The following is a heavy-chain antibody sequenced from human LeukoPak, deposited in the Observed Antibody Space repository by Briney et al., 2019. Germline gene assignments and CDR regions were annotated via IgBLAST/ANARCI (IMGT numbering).Heavy chain of an antibody. J-gene: IGHJ4*02. V-gene: IGHV3-66*02. CDR3: ARAYGSNSNDY. CDR2: VYGGNTS. D-gene: IGHD6-13*01. CDR1: GFTVSTNY. Sequence: QTGGSLRLSCAASGFTVSTNYMSWVRQAPGKGLEWVSVVYGGNTSYYADSVKGRFTISRATSKNTVHLQMNSLRTEDTAVYYCARAYGSNSNDYWGQGTLVTVSS.